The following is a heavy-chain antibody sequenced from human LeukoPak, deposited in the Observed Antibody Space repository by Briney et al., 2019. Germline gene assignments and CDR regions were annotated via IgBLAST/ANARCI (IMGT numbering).Heavy chain of an antibody. CDR1: GFTFRNYG. CDR2: IWYDGSNK. D-gene: IGHD5-12*01. CDR3: ATIRGYSGTWYADS. V-gene: IGHV3-33*01. Sequence: PERSLRLSCAASGFTFRNYGMHWVRQAPGKGLEWVAMIWYDGSNKYYTGSVQGRFTISRDNSKNMLYLQMNSLRAEDTAVYYCATIRGYSGTWYADSWGQGTLVTVSS. J-gene: IGHJ5*01.